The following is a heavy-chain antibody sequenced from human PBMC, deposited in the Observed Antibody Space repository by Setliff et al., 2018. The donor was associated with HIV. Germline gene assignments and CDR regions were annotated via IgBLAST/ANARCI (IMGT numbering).Heavy chain of an antibody. J-gene: IGHJ4*02. V-gene: IGHV1-2*02. CDR2: INPNSGGT. CDR3: ARSDYAWGSSPDKPDY. Sequence: ASVKVSCKASGYTFTGYYMHWVRQAPGQGLEWMGWINPNSGGTDSAKKFQGRVTMSRETSISTAYMELSRLRSDDTAVYYCARSDYAWGSSPDKPDYWGQGTLVT. CDR1: GYTFTGYY. D-gene: IGHD3-16*01.